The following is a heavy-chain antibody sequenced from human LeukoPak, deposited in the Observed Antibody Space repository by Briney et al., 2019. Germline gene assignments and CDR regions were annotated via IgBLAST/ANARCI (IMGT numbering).Heavy chain of an antibody. V-gene: IGHV3-33*06. Sequence: GRSLRLSCAASGFTFSSYGMHWVRQAPGKGLEWVAVIWYDGSNKYYADSVKGRFTTSRDNSKNTLYLQMNSLRAEDTAVYYCAKDSSSSGYINWFDPWGQGTLVTVSS. CDR3: AKDSSSSGYINWFDP. CDR2: IWYDGSNK. D-gene: IGHD3-22*01. J-gene: IGHJ5*02. CDR1: GFTFSSYG.